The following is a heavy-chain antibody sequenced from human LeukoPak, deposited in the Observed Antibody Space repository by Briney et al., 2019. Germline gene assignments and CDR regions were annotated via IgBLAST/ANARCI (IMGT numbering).Heavy chain of an antibody. J-gene: IGHJ3*02. V-gene: IGHV3-23*01. CDR3: ARDQWDYSSSWSATDI. CDR2: ISGSGGST. CDR1: GFTFSSYA. Sequence: PGGSLRLSCAASGFTFSSYAMSWVRQAPGKGLEWVSAISGSGGSTYYADSVKGRFTISRDNSKNTLYLQMNSLRAEDTAVYYCARDQWDYSSSWSATDIWGQGTMVTVSS. D-gene: IGHD6-13*01.